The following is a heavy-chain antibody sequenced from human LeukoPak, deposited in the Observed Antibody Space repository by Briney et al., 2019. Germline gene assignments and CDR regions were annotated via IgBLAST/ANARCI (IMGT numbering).Heavy chain of an antibody. CDR2: IHRDGRT. CDR3: GKTGIYFTPIDY. J-gene: IGHJ4*02. Sequence: SETLSLTCAVSGVSISTSEWWIWVRQPPGQGLEWIGEIHRDGRTRYNPSLTSRVTMSMDYSKNQFSLNVRFVTAADTAIYYCGKTGIYFTPIDYWGPGYLGSVSS. CDR1: GVSISTSEW. D-gene: IGHD3-3*01. V-gene: IGHV4-4*02.